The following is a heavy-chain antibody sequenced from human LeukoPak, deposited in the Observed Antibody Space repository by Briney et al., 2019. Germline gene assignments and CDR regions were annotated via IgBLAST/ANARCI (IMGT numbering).Heavy chain of an antibody. J-gene: IGHJ4*02. CDR3: ARSRSSDYASSAADY. D-gene: IGHD4-17*01. Sequence: ASVKVSCKASGYTFTSYGITWVRQAPGQGLEWMGWISGYNGNTNYAQKLQGRVTMTTDTSTNTAYMELRSLRSDDTAVYYCARSRSSDYASSAADYWGQGTLVTVSS. CDR1: GYTFTSYG. V-gene: IGHV1-18*01. CDR2: ISGYNGNT.